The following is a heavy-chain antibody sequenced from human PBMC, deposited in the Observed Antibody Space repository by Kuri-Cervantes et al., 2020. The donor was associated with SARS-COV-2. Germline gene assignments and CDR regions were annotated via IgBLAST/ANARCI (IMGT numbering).Heavy chain of an antibody. CDR2: IRYDGSNK. Sequence: GESLKISCAASGFTFSSYGMHWVRQAPGKGLEWVAFIRYDGSNKYYADSVKGRFTISRDNSKNTLYLQMNSLRAKDTAVYYCARGSRYDYVWGSYRYTASWYFDLWGRGTLVTVSS. CDR3: ARGSRYDYVWGSYRYTASWYFDL. CDR1: GFTFSSYG. J-gene: IGHJ2*01. D-gene: IGHD3-16*02. V-gene: IGHV3-30*02.